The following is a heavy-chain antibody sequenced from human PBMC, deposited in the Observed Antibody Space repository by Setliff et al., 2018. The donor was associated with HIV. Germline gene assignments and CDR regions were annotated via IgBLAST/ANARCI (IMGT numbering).Heavy chain of an antibody. CDR3: ARQGGYSGYGFYYYYYYMDV. V-gene: IGHV4-34*12. CDR2: AIHSGIT. CDR1: GGSVSAYE. J-gene: IGHJ6*03. D-gene: IGHD5-12*01. Sequence: SETLSLTCGVYGGSVSAYEWRWIRQPPGKGLEWIGEAIHSGITYNPSLRSRVTISLDTSKNQFSLNLTSVTAADTAVYYCARQGGYSGYGFYYYYYYMDVWGKGTTVTVSS.